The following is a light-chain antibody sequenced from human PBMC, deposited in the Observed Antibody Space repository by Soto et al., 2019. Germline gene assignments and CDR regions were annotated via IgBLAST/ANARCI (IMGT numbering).Light chain of an antibody. Sequence: QSVLPQPASVSGAPGQSITISCTGTSSDVGGYNYVSWYQHHPGKAPKLIIYDVSDRPSGVSKRFSGSKSGNTASLTISGLQAEDEADYYCSSDTASTTYVFGTGIKLTVL. CDR1: SSDVGGYNY. J-gene: IGLJ1*01. CDR3: SSDTASTTYV. V-gene: IGLV2-14*01. CDR2: DVS.